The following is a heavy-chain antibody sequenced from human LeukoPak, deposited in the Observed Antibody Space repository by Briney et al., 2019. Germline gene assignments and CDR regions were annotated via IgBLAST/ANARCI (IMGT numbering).Heavy chain of an antibody. D-gene: IGHD3-10*01. CDR2: IYYSGST. CDR1: GGSISSYY. CDR3: GRVHGSGSYYNDY. V-gene: IGHV4-59*01. J-gene: IGHJ4*02. Sequence: SETLSLTCTVSGGSISSYYWSWTRQPPGKGLEWIGYIYYSGSTNYNPSLKSRVTISVDTSKNQFSLKLSSVTAADTAVYYCGRVHGSGSYYNDYWGQGTLVTVSS.